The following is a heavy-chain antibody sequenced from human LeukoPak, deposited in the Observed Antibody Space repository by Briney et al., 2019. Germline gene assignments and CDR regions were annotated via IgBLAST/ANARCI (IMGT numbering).Heavy chain of an antibody. CDR1: GGSFSGYY. V-gene: IGHV4-34*01. D-gene: IGHD6-13*01. Sequence: SETLSLTCAVYGGSFSGYYWSWIRQPPGKGLEWIGEINHSGSTNYNPSLKSRVTISVDTSKNQFSLKLSSVTAADTAVYYCARRLAAAPGTWFDPWGQGTLVTVSS. J-gene: IGHJ5*02. CDR2: INHSGST. CDR3: ARRLAAAPGTWFDP.